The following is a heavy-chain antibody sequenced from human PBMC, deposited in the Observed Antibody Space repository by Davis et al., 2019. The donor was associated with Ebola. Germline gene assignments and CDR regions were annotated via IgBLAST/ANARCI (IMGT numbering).Heavy chain of an antibody. CDR2: ISSSGSTI. D-gene: IGHD3-10*01. J-gene: IGHJ6*02. Sequence: GGSLRLSCAASGFIFSSYAVSWVRQAPGKGLEWVSYISSSGSTIYYADSVKGRFTISRDNAKNSLYLQMNSLRAEDTAVYYCARARYYYGSGSYYKGGYGMDVWGQGTTVTVSS. CDR1: GFIFSSYA. CDR3: ARARYYYGSGSYYKGGYGMDV. V-gene: IGHV3-48*04.